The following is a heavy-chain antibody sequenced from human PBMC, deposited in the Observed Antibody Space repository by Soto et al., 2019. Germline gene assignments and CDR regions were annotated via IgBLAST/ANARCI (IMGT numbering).Heavy chain of an antibody. D-gene: IGHD4-17*01. CDR2: ISSNGGST. Sequence: GGSLRLSCAASGFTFSSYAMHWVHQAPGKGLEYVSAISSNGGSTYYANSVKGRFTISRDNSKNTLYLQMGSLRAEDMAVYYCASLAGDYSGEFDYWGQGTLVTVSS. J-gene: IGHJ4*02. CDR3: ASLAGDYSGEFDY. CDR1: GFTFSSYA. V-gene: IGHV3-64*01.